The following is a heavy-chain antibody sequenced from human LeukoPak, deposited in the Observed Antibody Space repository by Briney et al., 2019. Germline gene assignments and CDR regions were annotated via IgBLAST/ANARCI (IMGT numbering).Heavy chain of an antibody. CDR1: GGSISSYY. Sequence: SETLSLTCTVSGGSISSYYWNWIRQPPGKGLEWIGYVYDTVSTKYKPSLKSRVTISVDKSKNQFSLKLSSVTAADTAVYYCARVDAQLIPFDYWGQGTLVTVSS. J-gene: IGHJ4*02. D-gene: IGHD6-6*01. V-gene: IGHV4-59*12. CDR3: ARVDAQLIPFDY. CDR2: VYDTVST.